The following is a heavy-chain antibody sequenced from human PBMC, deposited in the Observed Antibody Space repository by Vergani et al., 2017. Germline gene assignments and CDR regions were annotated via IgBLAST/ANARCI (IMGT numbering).Heavy chain of an antibody. CDR1: GGSPNSGNFY. J-gene: IGHJ6*03. D-gene: IGHD2-2*01. V-gene: IGHV4-61*02. Sequence: QMQLQESGPGLVQPSQTLSLTCTVSGGSPNSGNFYWSWIRQSAGKGLECLGRISGSGDSSYNPSLIDRITMSVDTSNNNFSLRLSSVTAADTAVYYCARERCTSXSCFTPEYYYMDVWGRGTTVTVSS. CDR3: ARERCTSXSCFTPEYYYMDV. CDR2: ISGSGDS.